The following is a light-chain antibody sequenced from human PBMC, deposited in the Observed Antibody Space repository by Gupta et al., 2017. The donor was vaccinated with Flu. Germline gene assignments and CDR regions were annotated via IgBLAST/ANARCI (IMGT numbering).Light chain of an antibody. Sequence: PSFLSTSVGDRVTITCRASQGFSSFLAWYQQKPGKAPKLLIYAASTLQSGVPSRFSGSGSGTEFTLTISSLQPEDFATYYCQQLNFYPYTFGQGTNLDIK. J-gene: IGKJ2*01. V-gene: IGKV1-9*01. CDR2: AAS. CDR1: QGFSSF. CDR3: QQLNFYPYT.